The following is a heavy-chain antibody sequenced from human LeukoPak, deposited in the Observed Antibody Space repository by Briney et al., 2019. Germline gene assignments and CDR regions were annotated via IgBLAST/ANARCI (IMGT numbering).Heavy chain of an antibody. V-gene: IGHV1-8*01. CDR3: ARGVGIAALIDY. D-gene: IGHD6-6*01. J-gene: IGHJ4*02. Sequence: ASVKVSCKASGYTFTSYDINWVRQATGQGLEWMGWMNPNSGNTGYAQKFQGRVTMTRNTSISTAYMELSSLRSEDTAVYYCARGVGIAALIDYWGQGTLATVSS. CDR2: MNPNSGNT. CDR1: GYTFTSYD.